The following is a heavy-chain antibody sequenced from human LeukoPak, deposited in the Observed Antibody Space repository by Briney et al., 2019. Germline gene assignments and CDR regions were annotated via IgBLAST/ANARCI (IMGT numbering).Heavy chain of an antibody. J-gene: IGHJ4*02. Sequence: GGSLRLSCAASGFTFSNAYMNWVRQAPGKGLEWVGRIKPKTDGETTEYAAPVKGRFSISRDDSKNMLYLQMNSQKTEDTAVYYCITPLPYSAQGGQGTLVTVSS. CDR2: IKPKTDGETT. D-gene: IGHD2-15*01. CDR1: GFTFSNAY. CDR3: ITPLPYSAQ. V-gene: IGHV3-15*07.